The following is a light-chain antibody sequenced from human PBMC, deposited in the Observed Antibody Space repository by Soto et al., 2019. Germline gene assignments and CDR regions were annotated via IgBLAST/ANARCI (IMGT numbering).Light chain of an antibody. CDR1: SSDVGAYNY. CDR2: DVT. CDR3: NSYTGSTTPYV. Sequence: NKPASGNGFHRRAIPIFCTGSSSDVGAYNYVSWYQHHPDKAPKLVIYDVTNRPSGVSNRFSGSKSGNTASLTISGLQAEHEADYYCNSYTGSTTPYVFGTGTKVTVL. J-gene: IGLJ1*01. V-gene: IGLV2-14*03.